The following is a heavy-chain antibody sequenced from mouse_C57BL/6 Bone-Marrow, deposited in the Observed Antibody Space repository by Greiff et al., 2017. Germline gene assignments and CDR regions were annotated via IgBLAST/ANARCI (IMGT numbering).Heavy chain of an antibody. CDR3: ARHYYFWYFDV. CDR2: ISSGGSYT. Sequence: EVHLVESGGDLAKPGGSLKLSCAASGFTFSSYGMSWVRQTPGKSLEWVATISSGGSYTYYPDSVKGRVTITRDNAKNTLYLQMSSLKSEDTAVDYCARHYYFWYFDVWGTGTTGTVSS. D-gene: IGHD2-1*01. CDR1: GFTFSSYG. V-gene: IGHV5-6*01. J-gene: IGHJ1*03.